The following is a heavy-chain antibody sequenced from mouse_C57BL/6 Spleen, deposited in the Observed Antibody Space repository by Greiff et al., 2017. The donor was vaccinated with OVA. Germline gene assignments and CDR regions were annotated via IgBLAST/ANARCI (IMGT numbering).Heavy chain of an antibody. CDR2: IYPGSGST. Sequence: QVQLKQPGAELVKPGASVKMSCKASGYTFTSYWITWVKQRPGQGLEWIGDIYPGSGSTNYNEKFKSKATLTVDTSSSTAYMQLSSLTSEDSAVYYCARAMITTRYFDVWGTGTTVTVSS. V-gene: IGHV1-55*01. CDR1: GYTFTSYW. CDR3: ARAMITTRYFDV. J-gene: IGHJ1*03. D-gene: IGHD2-4*01.